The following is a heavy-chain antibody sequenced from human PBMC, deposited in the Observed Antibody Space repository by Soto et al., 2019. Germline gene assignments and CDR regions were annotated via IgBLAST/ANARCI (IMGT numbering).Heavy chain of an antibody. CDR3: ARDGPHLLSADYYYYMDV. V-gene: IGHV4-59*01. Sequence: QVQLQESGPGLVKPSETLSLTCTVSGGSISSYYWSWIRQPPGKGLEWIGYIYYSGSTNYSPSLKSRVTISVDTSKNQFSLKLSSVTAADTAVYYCARDGPHLLSADYYYYMDVWGKGTTVTVSS. D-gene: IGHD3-3*02. CDR1: GGSISSYY. CDR2: IYYSGST. J-gene: IGHJ6*03.